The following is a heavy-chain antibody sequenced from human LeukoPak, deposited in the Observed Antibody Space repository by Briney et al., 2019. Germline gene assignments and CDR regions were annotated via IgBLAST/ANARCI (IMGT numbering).Heavy chain of an antibody. CDR3: ARVNSALWFFDF. J-gene: IGHJ4*02. CDR1: GYTIGSFGSYW. Sequence: GASLKISCTGSGYTIGSFGSYWIAWVRQMPGKGLEWMGSIYPIDSDTRYNPSFEGQVTVSVDRSISTAYLQWSSLKASDTAMYYCARVNSALWFFDFWGQGSLVSVSS. D-gene: IGHD3-9*01. CDR2: IYPIDSDT. V-gene: IGHV5-51*01.